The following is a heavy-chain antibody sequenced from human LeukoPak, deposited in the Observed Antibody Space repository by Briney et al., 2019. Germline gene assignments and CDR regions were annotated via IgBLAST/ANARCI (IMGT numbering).Heavy chain of an antibody. J-gene: IGHJ2*01. CDR1: GFTFSSYE. CDR3: ARAAYSSTWYSRYFDL. D-gene: IGHD6-13*01. V-gene: IGHV3-48*03. CDR2: ISSSGSTI. Sequence: GGSLRLSCAASGFTFSSYEMNWVRQAPGKGLEWVSYISSSGSTIYYADSVEGRFTISRDNAKNSLYLQMNSLRAGDTAVYYCARAAYSSTWYSRYFDLWGRGTLVTVSS.